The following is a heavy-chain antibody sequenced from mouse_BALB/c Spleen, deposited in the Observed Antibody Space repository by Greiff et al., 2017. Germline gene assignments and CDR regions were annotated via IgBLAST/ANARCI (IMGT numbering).Heavy chain of an antibody. Sequence: EVMLVESGGDLVKPGGSLKLSCAASGFTFSSYAMSWVRQTPEKRLEWVASISSGGSTYYPDSVKGRFTISRDNARNILYLQMSSLRSEDTAMYYCARKYGNYVDYWGQGTTLTVSS. D-gene: IGHD2-10*02. CDR2: ISSGGST. J-gene: IGHJ2*01. V-gene: IGHV5-6-5*01. CDR1: GFTFSSYA. CDR3: ARKYGNYVDY.